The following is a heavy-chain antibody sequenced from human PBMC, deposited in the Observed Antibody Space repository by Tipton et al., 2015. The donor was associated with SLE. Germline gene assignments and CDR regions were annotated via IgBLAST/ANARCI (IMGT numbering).Heavy chain of an antibody. D-gene: IGHD1-26*01. V-gene: IGHV4-61*09. CDR3: ARAEVGAATPFDC. J-gene: IGHJ4*02. CDR2: VYIRGTT. Sequence: TLSLTCTVSGGSISSGSYYWGWIRQPAGKGLEWIGHVYIRGTTNYNPSLKSRVTISVDTSKNQFSLNLNSVTAADTAVYYCARAEVGAATPFDCWGQGTLVTVSS. CDR1: GGSISSGSYY.